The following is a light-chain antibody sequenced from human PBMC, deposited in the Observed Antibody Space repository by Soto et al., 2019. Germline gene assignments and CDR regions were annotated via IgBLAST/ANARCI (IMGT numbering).Light chain of an antibody. Sequence: EIVITQSPATLSVSPGERATLSCRASQSISSNLAWYQQKPGQAPRLLIYNASTRATGIPARFSGSGSGTEFTLTISSLQSEDFAVYYCQQYNNWPPRYTFGQGTKVDIK. CDR1: QSISSN. J-gene: IGKJ2*01. CDR3: QQYNNWPPRYT. V-gene: IGKV3-15*01. CDR2: NAS.